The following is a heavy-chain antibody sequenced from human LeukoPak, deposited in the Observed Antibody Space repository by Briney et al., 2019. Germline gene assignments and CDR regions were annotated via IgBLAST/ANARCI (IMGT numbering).Heavy chain of an antibody. CDR1: GGSMSGHY. CDR3: ARSLGDDSWVALRGYYYMDV. J-gene: IGHJ6*03. D-gene: IGHD3-3*01. V-gene: IGHV4-59*11. Sequence: SETLSLTCSVSGGSMSGHYWIWIRQPQGKGLEWIGYVFDSGNTNYNPSLKSRVAISFDTASNHFSLKLNSVTASDSGIYFCARSLGDDSWVALRGYYYMDVWGRGTTVTVSS. CDR2: VFDSGNT.